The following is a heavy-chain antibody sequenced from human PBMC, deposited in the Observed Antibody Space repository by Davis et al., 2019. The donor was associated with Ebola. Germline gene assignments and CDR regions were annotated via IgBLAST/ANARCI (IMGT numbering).Heavy chain of an antibody. V-gene: IGHV3-53*01. CDR2: LHSVSGI. J-gene: IGHJ5*02. Sequence: GESLKISCSASGYTVGSDFMIWARQAPGKGLGWLSMLHSVSGIFYADSVRGRFTISADTSKNTLYLQMNSLRVDDTAVYYCATRGPWGQGTLVTVSS. D-gene: IGHD3-10*01. CDR3: ATRGP. CDR1: GYTVGSDF.